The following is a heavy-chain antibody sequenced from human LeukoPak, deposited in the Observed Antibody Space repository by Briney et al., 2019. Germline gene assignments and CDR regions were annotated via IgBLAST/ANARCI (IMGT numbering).Heavy chain of an antibody. D-gene: IGHD1-26*01. J-gene: IGHJ4*02. CDR1: GFTVSSNY. V-gene: IGHV3-53*01. CDR3: AKVKGGSYYFDY. Sequence: GGSLRLSCAASGFTVSSNYMSWVRQAPGKGLEWVSVIYSGGSTYYADSVKGRFTISRDNSKNTLYLQMNSPRAEDTAVYYCAKVKGGSYYFDYWGQGTLVTVSS. CDR2: IYSGGST.